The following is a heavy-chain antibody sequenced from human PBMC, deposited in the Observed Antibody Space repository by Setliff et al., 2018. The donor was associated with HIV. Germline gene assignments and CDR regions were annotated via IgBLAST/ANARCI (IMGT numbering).Heavy chain of an antibody. D-gene: IGHD4-17*01. CDR1: GYTFTSYY. Sequence: ASVKVSCKASGYTFTSYYMHWVRQAPGQGLEWMGIINPSGGSTSYAQKFQGRVTMTRDTSTSTVYMELSGLRSEDTAVYYCASGTTYGGNSVAFDIWGQGTMVTVSS. CDR2: INPSGGST. V-gene: IGHV1-46*01. CDR3: ASGTTYGGNSVAFDI. J-gene: IGHJ3*02.